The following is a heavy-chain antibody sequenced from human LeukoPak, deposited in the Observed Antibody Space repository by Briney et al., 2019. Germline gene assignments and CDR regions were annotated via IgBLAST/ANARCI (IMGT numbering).Heavy chain of an antibody. CDR2: INHSGST. CDR1: GFTFSSYA. CDR3: ARGRTLWFGEDGMDV. Sequence: GSLRLSCAASGFTFSSYAMSWIRQPPGKGLEWIGEINHSGSTNYNPSLKSRVTISVDTSKNQFSLKLSSVTAADTAVYYCARGRTLWFGEDGMDVWGQGTTVTVSS. V-gene: IGHV4-34*01. D-gene: IGHD3-10*01. J-gene: IGHJ6*02.